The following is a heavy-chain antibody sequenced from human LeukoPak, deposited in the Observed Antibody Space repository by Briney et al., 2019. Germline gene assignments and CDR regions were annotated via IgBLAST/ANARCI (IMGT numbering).Heavy chain of an antibody. J-gene: IGHJ6*02. CDR1: GFTFSDYY. D-gene: IGHD2-15*01. CDR3: ARVSSGGSYGMDV. V-gene: IGHV3-11*06. Sequence: GGSLRLSCAASGFTFSDYYMSWIRQAPGKGLEWVSYISSRTSDTNYVDSVKGRFTISRDNAKNPLYLQMNGLRAEDTAVYYCARVSSGGSYGMDVWGQGTTVTVSS. CDR2: ISSRTSDT.